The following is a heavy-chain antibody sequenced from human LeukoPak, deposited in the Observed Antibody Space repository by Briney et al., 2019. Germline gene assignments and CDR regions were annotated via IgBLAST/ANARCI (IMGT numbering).Heavy chain of an antibody. V-gene: IGHV1-69*05. CDR1: GGTFSSYA. Sequence: SVEVSCKASGGTFSSYAISWVRQAPGQGLEWMGGIIPIFGTANYAQKFQGRVTITTDESTSTAYMELSSLRSEDTAVYYCASPYSSSSIPFDYWGQGTLVTVSS. CDR3: ASPYSSSSIPFDY. D-gene: IGHD6-6*01. CDR2: IIPIFGTA. J-gene: IGHJ4*02.